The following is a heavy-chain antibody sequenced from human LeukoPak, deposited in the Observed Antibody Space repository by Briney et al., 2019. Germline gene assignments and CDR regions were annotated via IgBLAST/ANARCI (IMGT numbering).Heavy chain of an antibody. V-gene: IGHV3-53*01. CDR3: VRADNGFDH. CDR1: GFTVRTSH. J-gene: IGHJ4*02. Sequence: GGSLRLSCAASGFTVRTSHMSWIRQAPGKGLEWVSLIYNNGKTHHADPVQGRFTISRDISKSTVSLQMNGLRSDDTAVYYCVRADNGFDHWGQGALVTVSS. D-gene: IGHD1-14*01. CDR2: IYNNGKT.